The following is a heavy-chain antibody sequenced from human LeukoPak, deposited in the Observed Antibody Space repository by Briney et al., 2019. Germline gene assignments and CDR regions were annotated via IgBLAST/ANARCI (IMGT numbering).Heavy chain of an antibody. CDR2: IYYSGST. Sequence: SETLSLTCTVSGDSISSYYWSWIRQPPGKGLEWIGYIYYSGSTNYNPSLKSRVTISVDTSKNQFSLKLSSVTAADTAVYYCARGIAAAGPYYYYYMDVWGKGTTVTISS. CDR1: GDSISSYY. V-gene: IGHV4-59*01. CDR3: ARGIAAAGPYYYYYMDV. J-gene: IGHJ6*03. D-gene: IGHD6-13*01.